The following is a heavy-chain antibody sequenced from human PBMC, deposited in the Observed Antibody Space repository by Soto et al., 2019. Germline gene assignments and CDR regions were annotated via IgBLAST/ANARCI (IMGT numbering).Heavy chain of an antibody. CDR2: MNPNSGNT. CDR1: GYTFTSYD. D-gene: IGHD3-16*02. J-gene: IGHJ4*02. V-gene: IGHV1-8*01. CDR3: ARRQSSPPTYYDYIWGSYRYTPYFDY. Sequence: GASVKVSCKASGYTFTSYDMNWVRQATGQGLEWMGWMNPNSGNTGYAQKFQGRVTMTRNTSISTAYMELSSLRSEDTAVYYCARRQSSPPTYYDYIWGSYRYTPYFDYWGQGTLVTVSS.